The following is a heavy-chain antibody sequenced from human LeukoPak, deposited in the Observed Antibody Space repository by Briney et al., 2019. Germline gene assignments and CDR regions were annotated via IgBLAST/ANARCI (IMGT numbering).Heavy chain of an antibody. J-gene: IGHJ4*02. CDR2: ITASGGNT. V-gene: IGHV3-23*01. Sequence: GGSLRLSCPAFGFTFSSYAMGWVRQAPGKGLEWVSAITASGGNTYYADSVKGRFTISRDNSKNTLYLQVNSLRAEDTAVYYCAKGNGYSYGRYYFDYWGQGTLVTVSS. CDR1: GFTFSSYA. CDR3: AKGNGYSYGRYYFDY. D-gene: IGHD5-18*01.